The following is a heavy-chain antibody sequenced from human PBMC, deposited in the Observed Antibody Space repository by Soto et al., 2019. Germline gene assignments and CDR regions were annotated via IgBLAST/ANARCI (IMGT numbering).Heavy chain of an antibody. D-gene: IGHD1-7*01. Sequence: SETLSLTCAVYGGSFSGYYWSWIRQPPGKGLEWIGEINHSGSTNYNPSLKSRVTISVDTSRNQFSLKLSSVTAADTAVYYCARGHWNYTLYYYYYGMDVWGQGTTVTVSS. V-gene: IGHV4-34*01. CDR2: INHSGST. J-gene: IGHJ6*02. CDR1: GGSFSGYY. CDR3: ARGHWNYTLYYYYYGMDV.